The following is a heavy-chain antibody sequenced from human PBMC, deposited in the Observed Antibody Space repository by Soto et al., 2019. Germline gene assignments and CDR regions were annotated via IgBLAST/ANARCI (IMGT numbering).Heavy chain of an antibody. CDR3: ARQGETGIDY. CDR1: GGSISSYY. V-gene: IGHV4-59*08. J-gene: IGHJ4*02. Sequence: SDTLSLTCTVSGGSISSYYWSWIRQPPGKGLEWIGYIYYSGSTNYNPSLKSRVTISVDTSKNQFSLKLSSVTAADTAVYYCARQGETGIDYWGQGTLVTVSS. CDR2: IYYSGST.